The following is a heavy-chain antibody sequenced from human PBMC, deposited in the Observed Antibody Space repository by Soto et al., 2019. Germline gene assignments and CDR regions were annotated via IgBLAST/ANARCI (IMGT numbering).Heavy chain of an antibody. J-gene: IGHJ6*03. CDR1: GYTFTSYG. D-gene: IGHD3-9*01. V-gene: IGHV1-18*01. CDR2: ISAYNGNT. Sequence: ASVKVSCKASGYTFTSYGISWVRQAPGQGLEWMGWISAYNGNTNYAQKLQGRVTMTTDTSTSTAYMELRSLRSDDTAVYYCASGREAEDYDMLTGYPYYYYMDVWGKGTTVTVSS. CDR3: ASGREAEDYDMLTGYPYYYYMDV.